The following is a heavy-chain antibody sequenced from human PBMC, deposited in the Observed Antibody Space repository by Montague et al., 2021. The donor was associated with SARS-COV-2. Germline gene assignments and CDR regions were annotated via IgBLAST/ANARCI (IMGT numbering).Heavy chain of an antibody. D-gene: IGHD6-13*01. CDR2: TYYRSKWYY. CDR3: AGDPRYSLSWSFDY. Sequence: CAISGDSVSIKTPARNSDRHSPSLRSHRFVMTYYRSKWYYDYAVSVKSRMTISPDTSKNQFSLQLSSVTPEDRAVYYCAGDPRYSLSWSFDYWGQGTLVTVSS. CDR1: GDSVSIKTPA. J-gene: IGHJ4*02. V-gene: IGHV6-1*01.